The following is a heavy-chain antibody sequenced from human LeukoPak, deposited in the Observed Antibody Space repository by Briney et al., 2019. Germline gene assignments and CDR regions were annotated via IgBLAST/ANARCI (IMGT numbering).Heavy chain of an antibody. CDR3: AKEVYSGYYTPGDY. Sequence: PGGSLRLSCAASGFSFSSHWMHWVRQVPGKELVWVSRINTDGTTTTYADSVKGRFTISRDNAKNTLYLQMNSLRAEDTAVYFCAKEVYSGYYTPGDYWGQGNLVTVSS. CDR1: GFSFSSHW. J-gene: IGHJ4*02. CDR2: INTDGTTT. V-gene: IGHV3-74*01. D-gene: IGHD3-22*01.